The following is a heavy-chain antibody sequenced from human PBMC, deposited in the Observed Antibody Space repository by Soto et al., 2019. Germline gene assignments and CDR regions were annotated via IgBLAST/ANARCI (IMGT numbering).Heavy chain of an antibody. V-gene: IGHV4-31*03. Sequence: QVQLQESGPGLVKPSQTLSLTCTVSGGSISSGGYYWSWIRQHPGKGLEWIGYIYYSGITYYNPSLKSRVTISVDTSKNQFSRKLSSVTAADTAVYYCARETSPIYGSQLRWGQGTLVTVSS. J-gene: IGHJ4*02. CDR1: GGSISSGGYY. D-gene: IGHD2-2*01. CDR2: IYYSGIT. CDR3: ARETSPIYGSQLR.